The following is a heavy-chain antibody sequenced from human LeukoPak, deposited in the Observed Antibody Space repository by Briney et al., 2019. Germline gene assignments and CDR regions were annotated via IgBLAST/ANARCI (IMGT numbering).Heavy chain of an antibody. Sequence: PSETLSLTCTVSGGSISSSSYYWGWIRQSPGKGLEWIGGTYYSGSTYYNPSLKSRVTISVDTSKNQFSLKLSSVTAADTAVYYCARYLIVASCFDYWGQGTLVTVSS. D-gene: IGHD5-12*01. CDR1: GGSISSSSYY. V-gene: IGHV4-39*07. J-gene: IGHJ4*02. CDR2: TYYSGST. CDR3: ARYLIVASCFDY.